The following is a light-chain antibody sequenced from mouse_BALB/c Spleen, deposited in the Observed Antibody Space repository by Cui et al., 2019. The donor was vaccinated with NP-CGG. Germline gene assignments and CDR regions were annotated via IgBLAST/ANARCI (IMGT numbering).Light chain of an antibody. CDR3: ALWYSNHWV. Sequence: QAVVTQESALTTSPGETVTLTCRSSTGAVTTSNYANWVQEKPDHLFTGLIGGTNNRAPGVPARFSGPRIGEKAALTITGAQTEDEAIYFCALWYSNHWVFGGGTKLTVL. V-gene: IGLV1*01. J-gene: IGLJ1*01. CDR1: TGAVTTSNY. CDR2: GTN.